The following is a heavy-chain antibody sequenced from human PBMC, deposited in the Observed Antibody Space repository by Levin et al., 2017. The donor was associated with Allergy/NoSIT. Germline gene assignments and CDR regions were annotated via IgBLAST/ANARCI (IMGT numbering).Heavy chain of an antibody. Sequence: SETLSLTCTVSGGSISSYYWNWIRQPPGKGLEWIGYIYNSGSTNYNPSLKSRVTISVDTSKNQFSLKLSSVTAADTAVYYCARDERGVYSYGLDLVYWGQGTLVTVPS. D-gene: IGHD5-18*01. CDR2: IYNSGST. V-gene: IGHV4-59*01. CDR3: ARDERGVYSYGLDLVY. CDR1: GGSISSYY. J-gene: IGHJ4*02.